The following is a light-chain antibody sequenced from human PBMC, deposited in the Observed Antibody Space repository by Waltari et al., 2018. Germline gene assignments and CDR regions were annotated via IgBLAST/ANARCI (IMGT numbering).Light chain of an antibody. CDR2: ENT. CDR1: SSNLGAGYH. CDR3: QSYDSGLSGPV. Sequence: SVLTQPPSVSGAPGQRVTISCTGSSSNLGAGYHVQWYQQLPGSAPKLLIYENTCRPAGVPDRFSGSTSGASASLAISGLQTEDEADYYCQSYDSGLSGPVFGGRTTVTVL. J-gene: IGLJ2*01. V-gene: IGLV1-40*01.